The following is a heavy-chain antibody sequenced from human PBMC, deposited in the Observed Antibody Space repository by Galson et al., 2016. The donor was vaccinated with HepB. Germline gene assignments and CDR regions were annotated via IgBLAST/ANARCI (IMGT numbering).Heavy chain of an antibody. Sequence: SVKVSCKVSGYILTELSMHWVRQAPGKGFEWMGHSESEDDEVIYAQKFQGRVTMTEDTSTDTAYMELSSLRSEDTAVYYCAIPRIDGGYWFDPWGQGTLVTVSS. V-gene: IGHV1-24*01. J-gene: IGHJ5*02. CDR1: GYILTELS. CDR2: SESEDDEV. D-gene: IGHD2-15*01. CDR3: AIPRIDGGYWFDP.